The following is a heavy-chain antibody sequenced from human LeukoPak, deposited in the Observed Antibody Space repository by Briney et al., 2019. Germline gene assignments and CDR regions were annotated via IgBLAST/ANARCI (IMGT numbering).Heavy chain of an antibody. CDR1: GFTFSDDY. D-gene: IGHD6-6*01. CDR3: ARYPPPLSIAARPQGAFDI. CDR2: ISSSGSTI. V-gene: IGHV3-11*04. J-gene: IGHJ3*02. Sequence: GGSLILSCAASGFTFSDDYMSWIRQAPGKGLEWVSYISSSGSTIYYADSVKGRFTISRDNAKNSLYLQMNSLRAEDTAVYYCARYPPPLSIAARPQGAFDIWGQGTMVTVSS.